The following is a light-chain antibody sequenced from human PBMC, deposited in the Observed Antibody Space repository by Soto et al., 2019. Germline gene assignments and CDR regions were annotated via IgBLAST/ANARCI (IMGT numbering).Light chain of an antibody. CDR3: QQRSNWPIT. Sequence: EIVMTQSPATLSVSPGERTTVACRASQSVGNNLAWYQQKPGQAPRLLIYGAYTRATGIPARFSGSGSGTDFTLTISSLQSEDFAVYYCQQRSNWPITFGQGTRLEIK. V-gene: IGKV3-15*01. CDR2: GAY. CDR1: QSVGNN. J-gene: IGKJ5*01.